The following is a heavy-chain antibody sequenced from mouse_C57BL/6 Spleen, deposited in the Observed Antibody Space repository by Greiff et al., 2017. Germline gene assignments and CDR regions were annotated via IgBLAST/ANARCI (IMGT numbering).Heavy chain of an antibody. CDR3: ASNSAWFAY. CDR1: GYTFTSYW. D-gene: IGHD1-3*01. CDR2: IDPSDSYT. J-gene: IGHJ3*01. Sequence: QVQLKESGAELVRPGTSVKLSCKASGYTFTSYWMHWVKQRPGQGLEWIGVIDPSDSYTNYNQKFKGKATLTVDTSSSTAYMQLSSLTSEDSAVYYCASNSAWFAYWGQGTLVTVSA. V-gene: IGHV1-59*01.